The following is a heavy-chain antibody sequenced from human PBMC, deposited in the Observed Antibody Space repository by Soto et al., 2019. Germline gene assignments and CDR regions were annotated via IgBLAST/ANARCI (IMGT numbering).Heavy chain of an antibody. CDR1: GFTFSSYG. V-gene: IGHV3-33*01. CDR2: IWYDGSNK. D-gene: IGHD6-6*01. CDR3: ARDRHHYYYGMDV. Sequence: QVQLVESGAGVVQPGRSLRLSCAASGFTFSSYGMHWVRQAPGKGLEWVAVIWYDGSNKYYADSVKGRFTISRDNSKNTLYLQMNSLRAEDTAVYYCARDRHHYYYGMDVWGQGTTVTVSS. J-gene: IGHJ6*02.